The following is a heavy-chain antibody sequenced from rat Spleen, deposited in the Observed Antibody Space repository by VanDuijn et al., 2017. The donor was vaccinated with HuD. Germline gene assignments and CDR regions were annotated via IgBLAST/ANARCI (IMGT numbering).Heavy chain of an antibody. Sequence: QVQLKESGPGLVQPSQTLSLTCTVSGFSLTNYGVTWVRQPPGKGLEWIGEVWGGGSLHYSPALKSRLSINRDTSKSQVFLKMNSLQTDDTAIYFCARSYGGYTQHWFAYWGQGTLVTVSS. CDR2: VWGGGSL. CDR3: ARSYGGYTQHWFAY. J-gene: IGHJ3*01. CDR1: GFSLTNYG. V-gene: IGHV2-15*01. D-gene: IGHD1-11*01.